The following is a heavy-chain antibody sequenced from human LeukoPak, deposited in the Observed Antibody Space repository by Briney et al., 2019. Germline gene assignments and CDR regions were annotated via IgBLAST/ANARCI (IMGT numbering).Heavy chain of an antibody. D-gene: IGHD3-3*01. CDR2: IIPIFGTA. V-gene: IGHV1-69*13. CDR1: GGTFSSYA. CDR3: ARMKRITIFGVVIGGAFDI. J-gene: IGHJ3*02. Sequence: ASVKVSCKASGGTFSSYAISWVRQAPGQGLEWMGGIIPIFGTANYAQKFQGRVTITADESTSTAYMELSSLRSEDTAAYYCARMKRITIFGVVIGGAFDIWGQGTMVTVSS.